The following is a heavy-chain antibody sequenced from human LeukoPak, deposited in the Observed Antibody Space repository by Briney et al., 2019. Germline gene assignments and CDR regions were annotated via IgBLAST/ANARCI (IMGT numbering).Heavy chain of an antibody. D-gene: IGHD3-22*01. J-gene: IGHJ4*02. CDR1: GFTFRSYE. V-gene: IGHV3-48*03. Sequence: GGSLRLSCAASGFTFRSYEMNWVRQAPGKGLEWVSYISSSGSTIYYADSVKGRFTISRDNAKNSLYLQMNSLRAEDTALYYCARDGYYYDSSGYYPPFGYWGQGTLVTVSS. CDR3: ARDGYYYDSSGYYPPFGY. CDR2: ISSSGSTI.